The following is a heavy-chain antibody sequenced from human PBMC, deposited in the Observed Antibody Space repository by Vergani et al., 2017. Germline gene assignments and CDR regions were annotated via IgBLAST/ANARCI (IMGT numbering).Heavy chain of an antibody. V-gene: IGHV4-31*01. Sequence: QVQLQQWGAGLLKPSETLSLTCAVYGGSISSGGYYWSWIRQHPGKGLEWIGYIYYSGSTYYNPSLKSLVTISVDTSKNQFSLKLSSVTAADTAVYYCARRGHEGYFDYWGQGTLVTVSS. J-gene: IGHJ4*02. CDR3: ARRGHEGYFDY. CDR1: GGSISSGGYY. CDR2: IYYSGST.